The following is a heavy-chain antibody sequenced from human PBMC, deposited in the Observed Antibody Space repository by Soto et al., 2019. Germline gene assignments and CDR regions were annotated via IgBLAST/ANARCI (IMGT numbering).Heavy chain of an antibody. CDR1: GFTFSSYA. D-gene: IGHD3-3*01. J-gene: IGHJ4*02. V-gene: IGHV3-30-3*01. CDR3: ARDKRDLRFLEWSSYFDF. Sequence: QVQLVESGGGVVQPGRSLRLSCAASGFTFSSYAMHWVRQAPGKGLEWVAVISYDGSNKYYADSVKGRFTISRDNSKNTRYLRMTSLRAEDTAVYYCARDKRDLRFLEWSSYFDFWGQGTLVTVSS. CDR2: ISYDGSNK.